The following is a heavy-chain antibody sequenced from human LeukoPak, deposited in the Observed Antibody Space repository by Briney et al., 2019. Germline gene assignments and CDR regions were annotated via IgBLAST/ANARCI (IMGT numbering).Heavy chain of an antibody. Sequence: ASVNVSFTASGYTFTSYGISWVRQAPGQGLEWMGWISAYNGNTNYAQKLQGRVTMTTDTSSSTAYMELRSLRSDDTAVYYCARVYDSSGYYWSTIRTYYYYGMDVWGQGTTVTVSS. CDR1: GYTFTSYG. CDR3: ARVYDSSGYYWSTIRTYYYYGMDV. CDR2: ISAYNGNT. J-gene: IGHJ6*02. V-gene: IGHV1-18*01. D-gene: IGHD3-22*01.